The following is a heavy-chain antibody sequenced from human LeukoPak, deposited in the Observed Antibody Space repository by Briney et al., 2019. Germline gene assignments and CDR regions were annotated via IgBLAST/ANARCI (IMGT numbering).Heavy chain of an antibody. CDR1: GFTFSRYG. CDR3: AKLWNEVGTTIY. V-gene: IGHV3-30*18. D-gene: IGHD1-26*01. J-gene: IGHJ4*02. CDR2: ISYDGRNK. Sequence: GGSLRLSCAASGFTFSRYGMHWVRQAPGKGLEWVAVISYDGRNKYYADSVKGRFTISRDNSKNTLHLQMNSLRPADTAVYYCAKLWNEVGTTIYWGQGTLVIVSS.